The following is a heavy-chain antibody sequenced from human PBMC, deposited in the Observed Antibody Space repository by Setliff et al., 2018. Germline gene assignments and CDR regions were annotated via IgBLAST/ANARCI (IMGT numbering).Heavy chain of an antibody. D-gene: IGHD5-12*01. CDR3: ARERGDIVSTTSYYYYMDV. V-gene: IGHV1-69*05. J-gene: IGHJ6*03. CDR2: IIPIFGTT. CDR1: GYTFTTYD. Sequence: SVKVSCKASGYTFTTYDIIWVRQATGQGLEWMGGIIPIFGTTDYAQKFQGRVTITTDESTSTAYMEMSSLRSEDTAVYYCARERGDIVSTTSYYYYMDVWGKGTTVTVSS.